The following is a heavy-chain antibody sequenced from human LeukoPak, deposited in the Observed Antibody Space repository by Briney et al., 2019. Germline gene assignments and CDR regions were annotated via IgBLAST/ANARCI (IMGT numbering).Heavy chain of an antibody. Sequence: SETLSLTCTVSGGSISSYYWSWIRQPPGKGLEWIGYIYTSGSTNYNPSLKSRVTISVDTSKNQFSLKLSSVTAADTAVYYCARLGDSSSAGGNYYYYYMDVWGKGTTVTVSS. D-gene: IGHD6-6*01. V-gene: IGHV4-4*09. J-gene: IGHJ6*03. CDR1: GGSISSYY. CDR2: IYTSGST. CDR3: ARLGDSSSAGGNYYYYYMDV.